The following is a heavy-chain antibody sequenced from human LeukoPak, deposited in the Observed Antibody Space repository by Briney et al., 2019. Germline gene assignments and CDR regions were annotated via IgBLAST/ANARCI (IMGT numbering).Heavy chain of an antibody. D-gene: IGHD3-3*01. CDR3: AREGVVPKDAFDI. V-gene: IGHV3-30*04. Sequence: PGRSLRLSCAASGFTFSSYAMHWVRQAPGKGLEWVAVISHDGSNKYYADSVKGRFTISRDNSKNKLYLQMNSLRAEDTAVYYCAREGVVPKDAFDIWGQGTMVTVSS. J-gene: IGHJ3*02. CDR1: GFTFSSYA. CDR2: ISHDGSNK.